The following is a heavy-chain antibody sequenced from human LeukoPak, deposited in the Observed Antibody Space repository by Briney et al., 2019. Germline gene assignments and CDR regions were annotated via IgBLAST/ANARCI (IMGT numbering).Heavy chain of an antibody. J-gene: IGHJ4*02. D-gene: IGHD2-15*01. Sequence: PGGSLRLSCAASGFIFSSYAMSWVRQAPGKGLEWVSSISGNGGSTYYADSVKGRSTISRDNSKNTLYLQMNSLRAEDTAVYFCAKGWHCSGGSCYSGFPFDYWGQGTLVTVSS. V-gene: IGHV3-23*01. CDR2: ISGNGGST. CDR3: AKGWHCSGGSCYSGFPFDY. CDR1: GFIFSSYA.